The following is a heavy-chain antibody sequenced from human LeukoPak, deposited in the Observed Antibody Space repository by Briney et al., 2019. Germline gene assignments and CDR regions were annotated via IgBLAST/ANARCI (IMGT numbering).Heavy chain of an antibody. CDR1: NVSVGSGAYY. Sequence: SQTLSLTCIVSNVSVGSGAYYWTWIRQHPGKGLEWIGYIYYSGSTYFSPSLKSRVSMSVDTSKNQFSLRLTSVTAADTAVYFCAAKGGGYDHRYWGQGTLVTVSS. CDR3: AAKGGGYDHRY. V-gene: IGHV4-31*03. D-gene: IGHD5-12*01. CDR2: IYYSGST. J-gene: IGHJ4*02.